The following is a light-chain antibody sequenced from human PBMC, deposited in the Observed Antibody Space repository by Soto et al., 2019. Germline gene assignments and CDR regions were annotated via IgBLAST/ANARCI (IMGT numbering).Light chain of an antibody. CDR3: QQYTNWPPWT. CDR1: QSVSSTY. CDR2: GAS. Sequence: EIVLTQSPGTLSLSPGERATLFCRASQSVSSTYLAWYQQKPGQAPRLLIYGASSRATGIPASFSGSGSGTEFTLTISSLQSEDFAVYYCQQYTNWPPWTFGQGTKVEIK. V-gene: IGKV3-15*01. J-gene: IGKJ1*01.